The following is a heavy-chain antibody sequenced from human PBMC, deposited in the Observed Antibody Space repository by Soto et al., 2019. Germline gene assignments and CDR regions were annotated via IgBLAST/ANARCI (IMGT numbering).Heavy chain of an antibody. V-gene: IGHV3-23*01. D-gene: IGHD2-15*01. CDR1: GFTFSSYA. CDR2: ISGSGGST. Sequence: EVQLLESGGGLVQPGGSLRLSCAASGFTFSSYAMSWVRQAPGKGLEWVSAISGSGGSTYYADSVKGRFTISRDNSKNTLYLQMNSLRAEDTAVYYCARGLGYCSGGSCRRVSKIDYWGQGTLVTVSS. CDR3: ARGLGYCSGGSCRRVSKIDY. J-gene: IGHJ4*02.